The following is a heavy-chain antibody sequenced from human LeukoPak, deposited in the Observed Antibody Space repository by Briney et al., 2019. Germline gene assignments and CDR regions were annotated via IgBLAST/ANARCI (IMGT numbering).Heavy chain of an antibody. J-gene: IGHJ4*02. D-gene: IGHD3-22*01. CDR1: GYTFTGYY. CDR3: ARSPYYYDTSGYYYDHY. V-gene: IGHV1-2*02. Sequence: ASVKVSCKASGYTFTGYYMHWVRQAPGQGLEWMGWINPNSGGTNYAQKFQGRVTMTRDTSISTAYMDLSRLRSDDTAVYYCARSPYYYDTSGYYYDHYWGQGTLVTVSS. CDR2: INPNSGGT.